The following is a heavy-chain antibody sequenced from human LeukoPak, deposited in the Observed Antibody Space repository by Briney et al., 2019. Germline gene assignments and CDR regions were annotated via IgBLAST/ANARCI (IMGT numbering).Heavy chain of an antibody. J-gene: IGHJ3*02. Sequence: GESLRLSCAASGFTFSSYAMSWVRQAPGKGLEWVSAISGSGGSTYYADSVKGRFTISRDNSKNTLYLQMNSLRAEDTAVYYCAKPAFYSGSRQRAFDIWGQGTMVTVSS. CDR2: ISGSGGST. V-gene: IGHV3-23*01. D-gene: IGHD1-26*01. CDR1: GFTFSSYA. CDR3: AKPAFYSGSRQRAFDI.